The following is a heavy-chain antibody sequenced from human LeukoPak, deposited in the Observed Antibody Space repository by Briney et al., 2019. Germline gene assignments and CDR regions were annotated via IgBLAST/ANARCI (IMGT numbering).Heavy chain of an antibody. Sequence: GGSLRLSCTASGFTFGDYAMSWVRQAPGKGLEWVGFIRSKAYGGTTEYAASVKGRFTISRDDSKSIAYLQMNSLRAEDTAVYYCAKKQLRFLEWLSSPHDYWGQGTLVTVSS. CDR3: AKKQLRFLEWLSSPHDY. CDR1: GFTFGDYA. CDR2: IRSKAYGGTT. V-gene: IGHV3-49*04. J-gene: IGHJ4*02. D-gene: IGHD3-3*01.